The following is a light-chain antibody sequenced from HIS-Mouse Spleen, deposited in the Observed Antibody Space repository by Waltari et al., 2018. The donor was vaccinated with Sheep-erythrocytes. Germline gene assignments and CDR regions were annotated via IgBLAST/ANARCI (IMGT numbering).Light chain of an antibody. J-gene: IGLJ1*01. CDR3: CSYAGGYNHV. CDR1: SSDVGGYNY. CDR2: DVR. V-gene: IGLV2-11*01. Sequence: QSALTQPRSVSGSPGQSVTISCTGTSSDVGGYNYVSWYQQHPGQAPKLMIYDVRKRPSGVPDRFSGSKSGNTASLTISALQAEDEADYYCCSYAGGYNHVFATGTKVTVL.